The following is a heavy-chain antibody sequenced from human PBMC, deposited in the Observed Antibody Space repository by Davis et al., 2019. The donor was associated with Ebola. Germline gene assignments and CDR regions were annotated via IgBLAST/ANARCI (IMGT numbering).Heavy chain of an antibody. CDR1: GGSIISYY. CDR2: IYYSGSS. D-gene: IGHD3-3*01. V-gene: IGHV4-59*01. J-gene: IGHJ6*04. Sequence: SETLSLTCTVSGGSIISYYWTWIRQPPGKGLEWIGYIYYSGSSNYNPSLKSRVTMSVDTSKNQFSLKLSSVTAADTAVYYCAKSGLSFGVVKYHYGMDVWGKGTTVTVSS. CDR3: AKSGLSFGVVKYHYGMDV.